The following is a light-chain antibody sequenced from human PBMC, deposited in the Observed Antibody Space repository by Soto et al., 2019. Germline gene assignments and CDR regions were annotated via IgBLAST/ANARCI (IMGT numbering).Light chain of an antibody. CDR3: QQLNSYPQT. CDR1: QGITSY. CDR2: AAS. V-gene: IGKV1-9*01. Sequence: DIPLTQSPSFLSASVGDRVTITCRASQGITSYLAWYQQKPGKAPKLLIYAASTFQSGVPSRFSVSGSGTEFTLTISSLQPEDFATYYCQQLNSYPQTFGQGTKLEIK. J-gene: IGKJ2*01.